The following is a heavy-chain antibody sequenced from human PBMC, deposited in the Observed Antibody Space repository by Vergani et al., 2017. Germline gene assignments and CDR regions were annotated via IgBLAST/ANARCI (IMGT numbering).Heavy chain of an antibody. J-gene: IGHJ4*02. CDR1: GFTFSSYG. V-gene: IGHV1-46*03. CDR2: INPSGGHT. Sequence: QVQLVESGGGVVQPGRSLRLSCAASGFTFSSYGMHWVRQAPGQGLEWMGIINPSGGHTNYAQKFQGRVTMTRDTSTSTVYMELSSLRSEDTAIYYCARGDYGILTGYRYWGQGTLVTVSA. D-gene: IGHD3-9*01. CDR3: ARGDYGILTGYRY.